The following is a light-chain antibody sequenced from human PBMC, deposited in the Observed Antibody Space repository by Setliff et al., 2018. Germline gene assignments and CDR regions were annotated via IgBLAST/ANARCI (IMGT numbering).Light chain of an antibody. CDR2: DVS. J-gene: IGLJ1*01. CDR3: CSYAGSYTSLYV. CDR1: SSDVGGYNY. V-gene: IGLV2-11*01. Sequence: QSALTQPRSVSGSPGQSVTISCTGTSSDVGGYNYVSWYQQHPGEAPKLMIYDVSKRPSGVPDRFSGSKSGNTASLTISGLQAEDEADYYCCSYAGSYTSLYVFGTGTKV.